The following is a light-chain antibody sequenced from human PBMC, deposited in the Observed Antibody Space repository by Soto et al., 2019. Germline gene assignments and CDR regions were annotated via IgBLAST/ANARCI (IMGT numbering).Light chain of an antibody. CDR2: TAS. CDR1: QRINAF. J-gene: IGKJ4*01. V-gene: IGKV1-39*01. Sequence: DIQMTQSPSSLSASTGDRVTITCRASQRINAFLNWYQKQPGKAPKLLIYTASSLQSGVPSRVSGSGSGTVFTLTIRSLQPDDFAIYYCQQSYSNPLTFGGGTQVEIK. CDR3: QQSYSNPLT.